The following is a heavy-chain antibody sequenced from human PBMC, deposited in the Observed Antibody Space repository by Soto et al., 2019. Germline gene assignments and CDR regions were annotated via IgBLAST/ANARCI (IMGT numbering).Heavy chain of an antibody. V-gene: IGHV3-23*01. J-gene: IGHJ4*02. D-gene: IGHD6-19*01. CDR1: AFTFSSYA. CDR3: AKDREYSSGWYEVDY. CDR2: ISGSGGST. Sequence: PGGSLRLSCAASAFTFSSYAMSWVRQAPGKGLEWVSAISGSGGSTYYADSVKGRFTISRDNSKNTLYLQMNSLRAEDTAVYYCAKDREYSSGWYEVDYWGQGTLVTVSS.